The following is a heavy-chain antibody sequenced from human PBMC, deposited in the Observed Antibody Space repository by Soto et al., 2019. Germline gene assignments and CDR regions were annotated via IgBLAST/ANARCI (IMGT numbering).Heavy chain of an antibody. D-gene: IGHD6-19*01. CDR2: ISSSSSYT. J-gene: IGHJ4*02. V-gene: IGHV3-11*05. CDR3: ARVKGQWLADY. Sequence: QVQLVESRGGLVKPGGSLRLSCAASGFTFSDYYMSWIRQAPGKGLEWVSYISSSSSYTNYADSVKGRFTISRDNAKNSLYLQMNSLRAEDTAVYYCARVKGQWLADYWGQGTLVTVSS. CDR1: GFTFSDYY.